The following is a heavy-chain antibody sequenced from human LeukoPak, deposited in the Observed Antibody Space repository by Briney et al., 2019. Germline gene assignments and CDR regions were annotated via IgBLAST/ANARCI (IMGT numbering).Heavy chain of an antibody. V-gene: IGHV3-23*01. D-gene: IGHD3-22*01. CDR3: ARRAYSQTYYYDSSGYFYFDY. CDR1: GFTFSSYA. Sequence: PGGSLRLSCAASGFTFSSYAMSWVRQAPGKGLEWVSAISGSGGSTYYADSVKGRFTISRDNSKNTLYLQMNSLRAEDTAVYYCARRAYSQTYYYDSSGYFYFDYWGQGTLVTVSS. J-gene: IGHJ4*02. CDR2: ISGSGGST.